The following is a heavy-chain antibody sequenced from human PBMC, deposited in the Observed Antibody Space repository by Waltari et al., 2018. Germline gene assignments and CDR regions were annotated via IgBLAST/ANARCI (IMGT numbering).Heavy chain of an antibody. CDR2: IYYSGST. Sequence: QVQLQESGPGLVKPSETLSLTCTVSGGSISSYYWSWIRQPPGKGLEWIGYIYYSGSTNYNPSLKSRVTISVDTSKNQFSLKLSSVTAADTAVYYCLRGYGWFDPWGQGTLVTVSS. V-gene: IGHV4-59*01. CDR3: LRGYGWFDP. J-gene: IGHJ5*02. D-gene: IGHD5-12*01. CDR1: GGSISSYY.